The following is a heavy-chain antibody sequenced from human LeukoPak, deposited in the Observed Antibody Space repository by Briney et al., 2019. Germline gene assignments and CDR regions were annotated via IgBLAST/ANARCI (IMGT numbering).Heavy chain of an antibody. CDR1: GFIFSLYR. Sequence: GVSLRLSCAASGFIFSLYRMNWAPRPPGKGLEWLSYISSARRTTYYADSVKGRFTISRDNAKNSLYLQMNSLRDEDTAVYYCARVSTDWSLDYWGQGTLVTVSS. D-gene: IGHD6-19*01. J-gene: IGHJ4*02. CDR2: ISSARRTT. V-gene: IGHV3-48*02. CDR3: ARVSTDWSLDY.